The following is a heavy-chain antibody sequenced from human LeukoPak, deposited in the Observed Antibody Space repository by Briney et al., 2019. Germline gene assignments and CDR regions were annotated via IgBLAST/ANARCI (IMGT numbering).Heavy chain of an antibody. Sequence: PSETLSLTCAVYGGSFSGYYWSWIRQPPGKGLEWIGEINHSGSTNYNPSLKSRVTISVDTSKNQFSLKLSSVTAADTAVYYCARVLRSYYDSSGYYPRQDYWGQGTLATVSS. CDR3: ARVLRSYYDSSGYYPRQDY. V-gene: IGHV4-34*01. CDR1: GGSFSGYY. CDR2: INHSGST. D-gene: IGHD3-22*01. J-gene: IGHJ4*02.